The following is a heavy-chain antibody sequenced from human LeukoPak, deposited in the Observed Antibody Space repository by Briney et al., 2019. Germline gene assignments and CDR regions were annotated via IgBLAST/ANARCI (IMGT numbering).Heavy chain of an antibody. V-gene: IGHV1-18*04. Sequence: ASVRVSCTPSGYIFTINSITWVRQASGQQGEWMGWISTFNGYTKYAQNLQGRITMTRDTSTRTVYLEMRNLRSDDTAVYFCARGEFYYDLWGQGTLVTVSS. CDR1: GYIFTINS. D-gene: IGHD3-16*01. J-gene: IGHJ4*02. CDR3: ARGEFYYDL. CDR2: ISTFNGYT.